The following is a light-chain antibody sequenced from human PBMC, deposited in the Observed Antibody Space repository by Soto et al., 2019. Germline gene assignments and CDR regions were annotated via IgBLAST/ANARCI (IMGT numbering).Light chain of an antibody. Sequence: QSALTQPASVSGSPGQSITISCTGTSSDVGGYNYVSWYQQHPGKAPKLMIYEVSNRFSGSKSGNTASLTISGLQAEDEADYYCSSYTSSCTLVVFGGGTKVTVL. CDR1: SSDVGGYNY. V-gene: IGLV2-14*01. CDR3: SSYTSSCTLVV. CDR2: EV. J-gene: IGLJ2*01.